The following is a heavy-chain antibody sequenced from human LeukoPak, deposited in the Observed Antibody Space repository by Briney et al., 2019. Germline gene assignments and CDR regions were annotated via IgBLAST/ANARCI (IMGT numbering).Heavy chain of an antibody. CDR1: GFTFSSYG. Sequence: PGGSLRLSCAASGFTFSSYGMHWVRQAPGKGLEWVAVIWYDGSNKYYADSVKGRFTISRDNSKNMLYLQMNSLRAEDTAVYYCARDRGVSYFDYWGQGTQVTVSS. V-gene: IGHV3-33*01. J-gene: IGHJ4*02. CDR3: ARDRGVSYFDY. D-gene: IGHD3-10*01. CDR2: IWYDGSNK.